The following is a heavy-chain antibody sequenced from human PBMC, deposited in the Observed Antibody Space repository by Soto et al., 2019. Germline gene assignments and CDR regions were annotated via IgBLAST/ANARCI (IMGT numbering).Heavy chain of an antibody. CDR3: TREDIVVVPAAGNY. D-gene: IGHD2-2*01. Sequence: GGSLRLSCTASGFTFGDYAMSWFRQAPGKGLEWVGFIRSKAYGGTTEYAASVKGRFTISRDDSKSIAYLQMNSLKTEDTAVYYCTREDIVVVPAAGNYCGQGTLVTVSS. V-gene: IGHV3-49*03. CDR2: IRSKAYGGTT. J-gene: IGHJ4*02. CDR1: GFTFGDYA.